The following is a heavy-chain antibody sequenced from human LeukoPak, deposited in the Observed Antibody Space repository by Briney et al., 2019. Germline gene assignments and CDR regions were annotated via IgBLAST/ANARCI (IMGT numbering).Heavy chain of an antibody. V-gene: IGHV4-34*01. CDR1: GGSFSGYY. Sequence: SETLSFTCAVYGGSFSGYYWSWIRQPPGKGLEWIGEINHSGSTNYNPSLKSRVTISVDTSKNQFSLKLSSVTAADTAVYYCARGSLSYYYYGMDVWGQGTTVTVSS. J-gene: IGHJ6*02. CDR3: ARGSLSYYYYGMDV. CDR2: INHSGST.